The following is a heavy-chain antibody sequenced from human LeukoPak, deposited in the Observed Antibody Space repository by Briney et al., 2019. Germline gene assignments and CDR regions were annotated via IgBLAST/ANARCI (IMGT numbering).Heavy chain of an antibody. V-gene: IGHV1-18*01. J-gene: IGHJ5*02. CDR1: GCTFTSYG. Sequence: ASVKVSCKASGCTFTSYGISWVRQAPGQGLEWMGWISAYNGNTNYAQKLQGRVTMTTDISTSTAYMELRSLRSDDTAVYYCARTTVTTGGGWFDPWGQGTLVTVSS. D-gene: IGHD4-17*01. CDR3: ARTTVTTGGGWFDP. CDR2: ISAYNGNT.